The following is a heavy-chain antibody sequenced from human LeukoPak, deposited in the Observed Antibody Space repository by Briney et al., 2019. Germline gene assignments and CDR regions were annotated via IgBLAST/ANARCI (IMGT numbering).Heavy chain of an antibody. CDR2: INHSGST. CDR3: AAFLLQQINVFDI. J-gene: IGHJ3*02. Sequence: ASETLSLTCAVYGGSFSGYYWSWIRQPPGKGLEWIGEINHSGSTNYNPSLKSRVTISVDTPKNQFSLKLTSVTAADTALYYCAAFLLQQINVFDIWGQGTLVTVSS. V-gene: IGHV4-34*01. D-gene: IGHD1-1*01. CDR1: GGSFSGYY.